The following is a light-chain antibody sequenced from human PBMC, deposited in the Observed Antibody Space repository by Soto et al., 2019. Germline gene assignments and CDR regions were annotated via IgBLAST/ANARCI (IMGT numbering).Light chain of an antibody. CDR1: QRISNY. Sequence: DIQMTQSPSSLSTSVGDRVTITCRASQRISNYLNWYQQKPGKVPKLLIYAASRLQSGVPSRFSGSGSGTDFTLTISSLQPEDFATYYCQQSYITPWTFGQGTKVEIK. CDR3: QQSYITPWT. V-gene: IGKV1-39*01. J-gene: IGKJ1*01. CDR2: AAS.